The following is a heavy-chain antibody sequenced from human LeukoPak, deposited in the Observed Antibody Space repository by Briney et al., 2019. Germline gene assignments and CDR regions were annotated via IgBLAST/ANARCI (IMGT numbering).Heavy chain of an antibody. D-gene: IGHD6-19*01. CDR3: VTVIRLKDVDY. J-gene: IGHJ4*02. Sequence: GGSLRLSCAASGFSFNEAWMNWVRRVPGKGLEWNGHIKSKISGGTPEYAAPVNGRFTISRDDSKNTVYLQMNSLKTDDTAVYYCVTVIRLKDVDYWGQGTLVTVSS. CDR1: GFSFNEAW. V-gene: IGHV3-15*01. CDR2: IKSKISGGTP.